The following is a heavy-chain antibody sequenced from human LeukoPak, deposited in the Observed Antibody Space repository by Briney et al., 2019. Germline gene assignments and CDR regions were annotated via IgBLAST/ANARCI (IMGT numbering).Heavy chain of an antibody. Sequence: GGSLRLSCAASGFTFSSYALTWVRQAPGKGLEWVSTISDSGGYTYYADSVKGRFTISRDNSKNTLYLQMNSLRAEDTAVYYCAKQKDIVVVIATFDYWGQGTLVTVSS. CDR1: GFTFSSYA. CDR3: AKQKDIVVVIATFDY. D-gene: IGHD2-21*01. V-gene: IGHV3-23*01. CDR2: ISDSGGYT. J-gene: IGHJ4*02.